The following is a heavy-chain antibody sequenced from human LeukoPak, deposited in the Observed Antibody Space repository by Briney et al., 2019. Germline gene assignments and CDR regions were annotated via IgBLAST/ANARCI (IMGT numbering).Heavy chain of an antibody. Sequence: GGSLRLSCAASGFTFSSYAMSWVRQAPGKGLEWVSAISGSGGSTYYADSVKGRFTISRDNSKNTLYLQMNSLRAEDTAVYYCAKGQPVGYCSSTSCYIDYWGQGTLVTVSS. D-gene: IGHD2-2*02. J-gene: IGHJ4*02. V-gene: IGHV3-23*01. CDR1: GFTFSSYA. CDR3: AKGQPVGYCSSTSCYIDY. CDR2: ISGSGGST.